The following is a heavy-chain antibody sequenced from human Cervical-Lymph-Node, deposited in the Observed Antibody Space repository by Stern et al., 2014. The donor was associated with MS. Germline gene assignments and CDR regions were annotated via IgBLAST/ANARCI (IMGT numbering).Heavy chain of an antibody. CDR3: ARDGRHTNNYGLDV. CDR1: GCTFNVYA. CDR2: ITAHIGFA. J-gene: IGHJ6*02. V-gene: IGHV1-69*04. Sequence: QVQLMQSGAEVNQPGSSVKVSCPASGCTFNVYAINWLRQAPGQGLEWVGCITAHIGFANYAHTFQGRVTITTDTSTRTSSMQMSSLTSNDTAVYYCARDGRHTNNYGLDVWGHGTTVTVSS.